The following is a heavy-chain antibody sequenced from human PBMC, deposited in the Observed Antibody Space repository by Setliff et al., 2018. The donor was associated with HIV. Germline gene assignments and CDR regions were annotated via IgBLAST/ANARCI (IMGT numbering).Heavy chain of an antibody. D-gene: IGHD3-22*01. J-gene: IGHJ6*03. Sequence: ASVKVSCKPSGYTFSNYDINWVRQAAGQGLEGMGWMNPDSRNTGHSQRFEGRVTLTWDTYISTAYLELNHLKSDDTAVYYCARARTDYYDRRRRSHYYIDVWARGATVTVSS. V-gene: IGHV1-8*02. CDR1: GYTFSNYD. CDR3: ARARTDYYDRRRRSHYYIDV. CDR2: MNPDSRNT.